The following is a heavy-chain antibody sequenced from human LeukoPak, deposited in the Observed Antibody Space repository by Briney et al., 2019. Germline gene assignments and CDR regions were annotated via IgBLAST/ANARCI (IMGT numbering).Heavy chain of an antibody. CDR3: ARYNTGTIDY. V-gene: IGHV3-33*01. Sequence: PGRSLRLSCAASGFTFRSYGMHWVRQAPGKGLEWVAIIWYDGSKKYYADSVKGRFSVSRDNSKDTVFLQMDSLRAEDTGVYYCARYNTGTIDYWGQGTLATVSS. CDR1: GFTFRSYG. CDR2: IWYDGSKK. J-gene: IGHJ4*02. D-gene: IGHD1-1*01.